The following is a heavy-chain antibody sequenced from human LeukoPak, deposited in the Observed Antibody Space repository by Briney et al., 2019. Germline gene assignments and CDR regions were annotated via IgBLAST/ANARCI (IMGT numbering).Heavy chain of an antibody. CDR1: GGSISTYY. D-gene: IGHD1-26*01. J-gene: IGHJ4*02. Sequence: SETLSLTCTVSGGSISTYYWNWIRQPPGKGLEGIGYISYSGSTKYNPSLKGRVTISVDTSKNQFSLRLSSVTAADSAVYYCARDRSGSGFFDYWGQGTLVTVSS. V-gene: IGHV4-59*01. CDR3: ARDRSGSGFFDY. CDR2: ISYSGST.